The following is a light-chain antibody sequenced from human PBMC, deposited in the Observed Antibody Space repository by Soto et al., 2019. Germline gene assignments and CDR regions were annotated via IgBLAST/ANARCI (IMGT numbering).Light chain of an antibody. J-gene: IGLJ2*01. V-gene: IGLV1-44*01. Sequence: QAVVTQPPSASGTPGQRVTISCSGSASNIGSNPVNWYQHLPGTAPKLLIYSSSHRPSRVPDRFSGSKSGTSASLAISGLQSGDEADYYCAAWDVSLNVVVFGGGTQLTVL. CDR1: ASNIGSNP. CDR2: SSS. CDR3: AAWDVSLNVVV.